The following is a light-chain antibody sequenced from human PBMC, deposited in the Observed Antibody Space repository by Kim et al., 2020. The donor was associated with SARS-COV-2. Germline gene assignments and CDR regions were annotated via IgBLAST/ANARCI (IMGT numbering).Light chain of an antibody. V-gene: IGKV1-39*01. CDR3: QQGYRPPWT. J-gene: IGKJ1*01. Sequence: DIQMTQSPSSLSSSVGDRVTISCRASQNIARYVNWFQQKPGTAPKLLIYASTSLQTAVPPRFRGSGSGTGFTLTITSLQPEDYGTYYCQQGYRPPWTFGQGTKVDIK. CDR1: QNIARY. CDR2: AST.